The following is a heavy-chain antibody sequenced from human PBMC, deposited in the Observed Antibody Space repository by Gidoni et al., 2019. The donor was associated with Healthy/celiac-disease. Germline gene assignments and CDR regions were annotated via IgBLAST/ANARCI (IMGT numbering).Heavy chain of an antibody. V-gene: IGHV4-34*01. D-gene: IGHD2-2*01. CDR3: ARGDIVVVPAAMEVYYYGMDV. CDR1: GGSFSGYY. Sequence: QVQLQQWGAGLLKPSETLSLTCAVYGGSFSGYYWSWIRQPPGKGLEWIGEINHSGSTNYNPSLKSRVTISVDTPKNQFSLKLSSVTAADTAVYYCARGDIVVVPAAMEVYYYGMDVWGQGTTVTVSS. CDR2: INHSGST. J-gene: IGHJ6*02.